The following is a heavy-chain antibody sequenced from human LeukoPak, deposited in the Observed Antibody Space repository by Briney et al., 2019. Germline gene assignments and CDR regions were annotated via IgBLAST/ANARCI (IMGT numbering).Heavy chain of an antibody. CDR3: ARDSFGVRGFDH. D-gene: IGHD3-10*01. CDR1: GYTFIHYY. CDR2: VDPSGDIA. J-gene: IGHJ4*02. V-gene: IGHV1-46*01. Sequence: ASVTVSCTTSGYTFIHYYMHWVRQASGEGFEWMGMVDPSGDIATYALKFQGRVTLTTDTSTSTFYMELSSLRSEDTAIYYCARDSFGVRGFDHWGQGTPVTVSS.